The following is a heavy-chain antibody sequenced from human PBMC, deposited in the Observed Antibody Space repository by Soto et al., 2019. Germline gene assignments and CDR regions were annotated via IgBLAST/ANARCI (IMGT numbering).Heavy chain of an antibody. CDR3: ARDFARSFGEGDRSTSSDY. V-gene: IGHV3-21*01. CDR2: ISSSSSYI. D-gene: IGHD2-2*01. Sequence: EVQLVESGGGLVKPGGSLRLSCAASGFTFSSYSMNWVRQAPGKGLEWVSSISSSSSYIYYADSVKGRFTISRDNAKNSLYLQMNSLRAEDTAVYYCARDFARSFGEGDRSTSSDYWGQGTLVTVSS. CDR1: GFTFSSYS. J-gene: IGHJ4*02.